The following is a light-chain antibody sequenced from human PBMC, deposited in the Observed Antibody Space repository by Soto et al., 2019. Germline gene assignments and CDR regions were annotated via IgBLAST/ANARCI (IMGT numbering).Light chain of an antibody. CDR1: ISDVGGYNY. Sequence: QSLLTQPPYASGSPGQSVTISCTGTISDVGGYNYVSWYQQHPGKAPKLMIYEVSKRPSGVPDRFSGSKSGNTASLTVSGLQAEDEADYYCRSYAGSNNSVFGTGTKVTVL. CDR2: EVS. CDR3: RSYAGSNNSV. V-gene: IGLV2-8*01. J-gene: IGLJ1*01.